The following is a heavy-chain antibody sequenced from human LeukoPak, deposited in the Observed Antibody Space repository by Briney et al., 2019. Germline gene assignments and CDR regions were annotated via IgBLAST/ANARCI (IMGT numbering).Heavy chain of an antibody. CDR2: ISAYNGNT. CDR1: GYTFTSYG. V-gene: IGHV1-18*01. J-gene: IGHJ4*02. CDR3: ARVCYDRSGYYCFDY. D-gene: IGHD3-22*01. Sequence: ASVKVSCKASGYTFTSYGISWVRQAPGQGLEWMGWISAYNGNTNYAQKLQGRVTMTTDTSTSTAYMELRSLRSDDTAVYYCARVCYDRSGYYCFDYWGQGTLVTVSS.